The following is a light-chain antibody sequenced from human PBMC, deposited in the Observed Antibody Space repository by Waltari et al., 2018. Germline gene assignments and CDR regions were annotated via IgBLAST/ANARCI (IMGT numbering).Light chain of an antibody. CDR1: QSVSSN. CDR2: GAS. CDR3: QQYNNFGT. Sequence: ELVMTQSPATLSVSPGERATLSCRASQSVSSNLAWYQQNPGQAPRLLIYGASTRATGIPARFSGSGSGTEFTLTISSLQSEDFAVYYCQQYNNFGTFGQGTKVEIK. V-gene: IGKV3-15*01. J-gene: IGKJ1*01.